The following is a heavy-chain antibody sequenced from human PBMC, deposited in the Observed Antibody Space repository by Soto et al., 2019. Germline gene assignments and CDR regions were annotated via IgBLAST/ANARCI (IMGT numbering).Heavy chain of an antibody. J-gene: IGHJ4*02. CDR1: GFSFSEYT. D-gene: IGHD2-15*01. Sequence: EVQLVESGGGLVKPGGSLRLSCVASGFSFSEYTLSWVRQAPGKGLDWVSTISPSGSNIFYAASVKGRFTVSRDDAKNTLYLQMDTLRVEDTSVYFCARGIDAVPVLADLDNWGQGTLVTVSS. V-gene: IGHV3-21*02. CDR2: ISPSGSNI. CDR3: ARGIDAVPVLADLDN.